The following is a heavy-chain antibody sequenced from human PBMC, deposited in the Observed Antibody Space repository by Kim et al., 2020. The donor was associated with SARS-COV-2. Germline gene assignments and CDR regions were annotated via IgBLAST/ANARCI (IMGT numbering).Heavy chain of an antibody. V-gene: IGHV5-51*01. J-gene: IGHJ6*02. CDR3: ARPTAGHYYGMDV. D-gene: IGHD4-4*01. Sequence: YSPPFHGQVTISADKSISTAYLQWSSLKASDTAMYYCARPTAGHYYGMDVWGQGTTVTVSS.